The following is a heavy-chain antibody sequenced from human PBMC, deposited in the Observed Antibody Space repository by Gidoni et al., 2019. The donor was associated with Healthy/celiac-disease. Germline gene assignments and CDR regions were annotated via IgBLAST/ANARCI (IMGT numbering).Heavy chain of an antibody. V-gene: IGHV3-43*02. CDR3: AKDGANPSVDLYYFDY. Sequence: EVQLVESGGGVVQPGGSLRLSCAASGFTFDDYAMHWVRQAPGKGLEWVSIISGDGGSTYYADSVKGRFTISRDNSKNSLYLQMNSLRTEGTALYYCAKDGANPSVDLYYFDYWGQGTLVTVSS. D-gene: IGHD6-6*01. CDR1: GFTFDDYA. J-gene: IGHJ4*02. CDR2: ISGDGGST.